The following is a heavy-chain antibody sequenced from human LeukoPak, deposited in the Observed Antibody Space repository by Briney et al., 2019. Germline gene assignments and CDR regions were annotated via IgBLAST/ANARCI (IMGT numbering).Heavy chain of an antibody. D-gene: IGHD4-17*01. J-gene: IGHJ5*02. CDR1: GGSISSSSYY. Sequence: SETLSLTCTVSGGSISSSSYYWGWIRQPPGKGLEWIGSIYYSGSTYYNPSLKSRVTISVDTSKNQFSLKLSSVTAADTAVYYCARHVPGYGDYEGWFDPWGQGTLVTVSS. V-gene: IGHV4-39*01. CDR2: IYYSGST. CDR3: ARHVPGYGDYEGWFDP.